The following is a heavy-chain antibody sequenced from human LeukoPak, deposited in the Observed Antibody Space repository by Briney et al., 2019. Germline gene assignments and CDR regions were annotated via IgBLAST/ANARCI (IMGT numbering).Heavy chain of an antibody. J-gene: IGHJ5*02. CDR1: GSTLTELS. CDR2: INPNSGGT. D-gene: IGHD4-23*01. Sequence: ASVKVSCKVSGSTLTELSMHWVRQAPGQGLEWMGWINPNSGGTNYAQKFQGRVTMTRDTSISTAYMELSRLRSDDTAVYYCARTVVARGNWFDPWGQGTLVTVSS. V-gene: IGHV1-2*02. CDR3: ARTVVARGNWFDP.